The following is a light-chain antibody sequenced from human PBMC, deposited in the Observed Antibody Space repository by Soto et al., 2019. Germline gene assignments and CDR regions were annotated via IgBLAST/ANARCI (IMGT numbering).Light chain of an antibody. V-gene: IGKV1-33*01. CDR3: QQYGDSLLT. CDR1: QDISNH. CDR2: KAS. J-gene: IGKJ4*01. Sequence: DIQMTQSPSSLSASVGDRVTITCQASQDISNHLNWYQQKPGKAPKLLIYKASSLESGVPSRFSGSGSGTDFTLTISRLEPEDFAVYYCQQYGDSLLTFGGGTKVDIK.